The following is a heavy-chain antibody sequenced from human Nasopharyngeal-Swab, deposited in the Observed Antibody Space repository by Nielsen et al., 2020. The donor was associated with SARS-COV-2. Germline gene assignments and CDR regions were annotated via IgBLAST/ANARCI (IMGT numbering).Heavy chain of an antibody. CDR1: GGCFSVYY. D-gene: IGHD4-17*01. J-gene: IGHJ6*02. CDR2: INHSGDT. V-gene: IGHV4-34*01. Sequence: SETLSLTCGVYGGCFSVYYWTWIRPPPGKGLEWIGEINHSGDTNYSPSLKSRVTISLDTSKNQFSLKLNSVTAADTAVYYCARGRWVRSPPSYFYHALDVWGQGTTATVSS. CDR3: ARGRWVRSPPSYFYHALDV.